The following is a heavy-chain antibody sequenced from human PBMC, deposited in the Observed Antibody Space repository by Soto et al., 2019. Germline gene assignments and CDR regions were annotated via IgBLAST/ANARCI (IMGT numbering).Heavy chain of an antibody. D-gene: IGHD2-15*01. CDR2: IIPIFGTA. CDR1: GGTFSSYA. Sequence: QVQLVQSGAEVKKPGSSVKVSCKASGGTFSSYAISWVRQAPGQGLEWMGGIIPIFGTANYAQKFQGRVTITADKSTSTAYMELSSLRSEDTAVYYCARPYCSGGSCYPISLYYYGLDVWGQGTTVTVSS. V-gene: IGHV1-69*06. J-gene: IGHJ6*02. CDR3: ARPYCSGGSCYPISLYYYGLDV.